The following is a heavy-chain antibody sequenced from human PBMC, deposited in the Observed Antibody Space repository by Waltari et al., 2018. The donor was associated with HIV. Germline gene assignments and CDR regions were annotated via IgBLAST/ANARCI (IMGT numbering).Heavy chain of an antibody. D-gene: IGHD3-3*01. CDR2: TYYRSKCYI. Sequence: QVQTQQSGPGLVKPSQITPLTTAISGDRVPRNNASWNRNRPSPRRGLEWPGRTYYRSKCYIDYAVSVKSRISMNPDTSKNQFPLQLNSVTPDETAVYYCARGWKYDFWRGLEGGKFDPWGQGTLVIVSS. CDR1: GDRVPRNNAS. CDR3: ARGWKYDFWRGLEGGKFDP. V-gene: IGHV6-1*01. J-gene: IGHJ5*02.